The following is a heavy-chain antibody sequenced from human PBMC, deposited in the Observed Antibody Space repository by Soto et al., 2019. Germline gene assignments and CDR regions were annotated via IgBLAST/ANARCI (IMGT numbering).Heavy chain of an antibody. Sequence: GXSLRLSCAASGFTLSVYLLHWFRQAPGKGLMWVSRIDTSGSATKYADSVEGRFSISKDSAENTLYLQMNSLRVNDTAVYYCARDLASATGTFDYWGQGTLVTSPQ. CDR1: GFTLSVYL. D-gene: IGHD1-1*01. V-gene: IGHV3-74*01. CDR3: ARDLASATGTFDY. J-gene: IGHJ4*02. CDR2: IDTSGSAT.